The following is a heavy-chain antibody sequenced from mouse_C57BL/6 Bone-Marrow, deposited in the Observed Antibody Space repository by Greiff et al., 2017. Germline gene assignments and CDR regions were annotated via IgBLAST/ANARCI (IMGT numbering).Heavy chain of an antibody. V-gene: IGHV8-8*01. CDR1: GFSLSTFGMG. D-gene: IGHD1-2*01. CDR3: ARIRYYGAYYFDY. J-gene: IGHJ2*01. CDR2: IWWDDDK. Sequence: QVQLKESGPGILQPSQTLSLTCSFSGFSLSTFGMGVGWIRQPSGKGLEWLAHIWWDDDKYYNPALKSRLTISKDTYKNQVFLKIANVDTADTSTYYCARIRYYGAYYFDYWGQGTTLTVSS.